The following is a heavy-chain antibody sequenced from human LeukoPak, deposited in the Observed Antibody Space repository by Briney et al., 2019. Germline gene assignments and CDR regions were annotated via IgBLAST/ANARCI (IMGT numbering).Heavy chain of an antibody. D-gene: IGHD7-27*01. CDR2: ISSSGSTI. V-gene: IGHV3-48*04. J-gene: IGHJ4*02. CDR3: ARVSPWGFFDY. Sequence: GGSLRLSCAASGFTFSSYTMHWVRQAPGKGLEWVSYISSSGSTIYYADSVKGRFTISRDNAKNSLYLQMNSLRAEDTAVYYCARVSPWGFFDYWGQGTLVTVSS. CDR1: GFTFSSYT.